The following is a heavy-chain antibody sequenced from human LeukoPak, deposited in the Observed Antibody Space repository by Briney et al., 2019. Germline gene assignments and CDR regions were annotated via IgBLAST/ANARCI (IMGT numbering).Heavy chain of an antibody. J-gene: IGHJ3*02. CDR2: INTGGSIT. CDR1: GFTFGSYW. D-gene: IGHD4-17*01. Sequence: GGSLRLSCAASGFTFGSYWMHWVRQAPGKGLVWVSQINTGGSITTYADSVKGRFTISRDNAKNTLYLQMNSLRAEDTAVYYCARGGVGLRAFDIWGQGTMVTVSS. CDR3: ARGGVGLRAFDI. V-gene: IGHV3-74*01.